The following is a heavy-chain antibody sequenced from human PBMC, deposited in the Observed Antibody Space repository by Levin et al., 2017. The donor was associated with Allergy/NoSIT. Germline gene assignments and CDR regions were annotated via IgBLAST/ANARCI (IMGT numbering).Heavy chain of an antibody. CDR2: ISHSGTS. CDR3: ARAGINCRAGSCDDLPLAY. CDR1: GGPISDYY. D-gene: IGHD2-15*01. V-gene: IGHV4-59*01. J-gene: IGHJ4*02. Sequence: PGGSLRLSCTVSGGPISDYYWSWIRQPPGKGLECIGFISHSGTSNYNPSLKSRVTISVDTSKNQFSLRLNSVTTADTAVYYCARAGINCRAGSCDDLPLAYWGQGTLVSVSS.